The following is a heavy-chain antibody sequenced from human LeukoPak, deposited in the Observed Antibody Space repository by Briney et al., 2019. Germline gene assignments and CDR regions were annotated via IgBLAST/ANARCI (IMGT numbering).Heavy chain of an antibody. CDR1: GFTFSTYN. D-gene: IGHD6-6*01. J-gene: IGHJ4*02. CDR3: AKDLSVAARPYYFDY. Sequence: GGSLRLSCAASGFTFSTYNMNWVRQAPGKGLEWVSSITSSSSYIYYADSVKGRFTISRDNSKNTLYLQMNSLRAEDTAVYYCAKDLSVAARPYYFDYWGQGTLVTVSS. CDR2: ITSSSSYI. V-gene: IGHV3-21*04.